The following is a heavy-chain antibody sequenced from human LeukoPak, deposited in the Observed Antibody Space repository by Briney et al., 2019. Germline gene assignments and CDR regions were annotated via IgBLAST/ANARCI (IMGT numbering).Heavy chain of an antibody. CDR2: ISGTGTHT. J-gene: IGHJ5*01. Sequence: GGSLRLSCAASGFTFSDYYMNWIRQAPGKGLEWISYISGTGTHTNYADSVKGRFTMSRDNANNSLFLQMDSLKVEDTGVYYCARDPASANWFDSWGQGTLVTVLS. CDR3: ARDPASANWFDS. V-gene: IGHV3-11*06. CDR1: GFTFSDYY. D-gene: IGHD2-2*01.